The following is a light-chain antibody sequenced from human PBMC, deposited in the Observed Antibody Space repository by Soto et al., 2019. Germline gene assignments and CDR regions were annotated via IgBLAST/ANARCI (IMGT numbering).Light chain of an antibody. CDR1: QDISVY. V-gene: IGKV1-27*01. Sequence: DIQMTQSPSSLSASVGDRVTITCRASQDISVYLAWYQQKPGKVPKLLIYSASTLQSGVPSRFSGRGSGTDFTLTISSLQPEDVATYYCQKFNTAPLTVGQGTRLEIK. CDR3: QKFNTAPLT. CDR2: SAS. J-gene: IGKJ5*01.